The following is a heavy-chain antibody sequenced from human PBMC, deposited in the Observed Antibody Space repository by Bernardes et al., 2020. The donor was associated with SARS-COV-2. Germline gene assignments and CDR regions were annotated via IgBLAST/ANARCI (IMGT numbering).Heavy chain of an antibody. Sequence: GGSLTLSCTASVLTSCAYLISRVRQAPGKGLEWVVNIKEDGNDKYYVDSVQGRFTISRDNAKNSLFLQMNSLRAEDTAVYYCARGAGVPWNFWGQATTVTVSS. CDR2: IKEDGNDK. CDR1: VLTSCAYL. J-gene: IGHJ6*02. V-gene: IGHV3-7*05. D-gene: IGHD1-7*01. CDR3: ARGAGVPWNF.